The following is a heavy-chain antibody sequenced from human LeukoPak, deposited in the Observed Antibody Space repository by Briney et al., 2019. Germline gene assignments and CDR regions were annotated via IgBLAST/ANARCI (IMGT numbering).Heavy chain of an antibody. CDR2: ISAYNGAT. CDR3: ARGAVVAVRYYYYMDV. V-gene: IGHV1-18*01. J-gene: IGHJ6*03. D-gene: IGHD2-15*01. CDR1: GYTFSSYS. Sequence: ASVKVSCKASGYTFSSYSISWVRQAPGQGLEWMGWISAYNGATKYAQKFQGRVTMTRDTSISTAYMELSRLRSDDTAVYYCARGAVVAVRYYYYMDVWGKGTTVTVSS.